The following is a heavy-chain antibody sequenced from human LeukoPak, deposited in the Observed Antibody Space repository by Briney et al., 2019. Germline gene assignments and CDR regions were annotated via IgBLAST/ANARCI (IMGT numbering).Heavy chain of an antibody. V-gene: IGHV3-15*01. CDR3: AKGSGGYYYVQDY. Sequence: KPGGSLRLSCAASGFTFSNAWMSWVRQAPGKGLEWVGRIKSKTDGGTTDYTAPVKGRFTISRDDSKNTLYLQMNSLKTEDTAVYYCAKGSGGYYYVQDYWGQGTLVTVSS. D-gene: IGHD3-22*01. J-gene: IGHJ4*02. CDR2: IKSKTDGGTT. CDR1: GFTFSNAW.